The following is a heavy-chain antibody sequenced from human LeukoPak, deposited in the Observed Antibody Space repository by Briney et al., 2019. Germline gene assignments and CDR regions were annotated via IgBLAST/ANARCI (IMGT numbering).Heavy chain of an antibody. J-gene: IGHJ6*02. CDR1: GGSISSSSYY. CDR3: ARINSVTTWSYYYYGMDV. Sequence: SETLSLTCTVSGGSISSSSYYWGWIRQPPGKGLEWIGRIYYSGSTYYNPSLKSRVTISVDTSKNQFSLKLSSVTAADTAVYYCARINSVTTWSYYYYGMDVWGQGTTVTVSS. V-gene: IGHV4-39*01. D-gene: IGHD4-17*01. CDR2: IYYSGST.